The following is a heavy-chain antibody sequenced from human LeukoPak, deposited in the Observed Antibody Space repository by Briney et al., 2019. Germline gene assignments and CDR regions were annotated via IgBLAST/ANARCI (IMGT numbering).Heavy chain of an antibody. V-gene: IGHV4-39*07. CDR2: IYYSGST. CDR1: GGSISSSSYY. Sequence: PSETLSLTCTVSGGSISSSSYYWGWIRQPPGKGLEWIGSIYYSGSTYYNPSLKSRVTISVDTSKNQFSLKLSSVTAADTAVYYCARGYRTVRRVPAAMNAFDIWGQGTMVTVSS. J-gene: IGHJ3*02. CDR3: ARGYRTVRRVPAAMNAFDI. D-gene: IGHD2-2*01.